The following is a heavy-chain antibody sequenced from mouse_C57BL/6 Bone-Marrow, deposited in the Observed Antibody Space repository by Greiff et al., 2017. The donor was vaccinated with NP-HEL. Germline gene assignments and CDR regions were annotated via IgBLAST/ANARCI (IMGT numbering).Heavy chain of an antibody. J-gene: IGHJ4*01. Sequence: VQLQQPGAELVKPGASVKLSCKASGYTFTSYWMHWVKQRPGQGLEWIGMIHPNSGSTNYNEKFKSKATLTVDKSSSTAYMQLSSLTSEDSAVXYCASYYYGSPLMDYWGQGTSVTVSS. CDR1: GYTFTSYW. D-gene: IGHD1-1*01. V-gene: IGHV1-64*01. CDR3: ASYYYGSPLMDY. CDR2: IHPNSGST.